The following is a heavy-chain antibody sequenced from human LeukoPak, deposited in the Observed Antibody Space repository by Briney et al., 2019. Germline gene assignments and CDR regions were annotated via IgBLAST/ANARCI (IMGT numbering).Heavy chain of an antibody. CDR2: ISGSGDST. CDR3: AKTRPLDSSSWSHGDY. J-gene: IGHJ4*02. D-gene: IGHD6-13*01. CDR1: GFIFRNYG. V-gene: IGHV3-23*01. Sequence: GRSLRLSCAASGFIFRNYGMHWVRQAPGKGLEWVSAISGSGDSTYYGDSVKGRFTISRDNSKNTLYLQMNSLRAEDTAVYYCAKTRPLDSSSWSHGDYWGQGTLVTVSS.